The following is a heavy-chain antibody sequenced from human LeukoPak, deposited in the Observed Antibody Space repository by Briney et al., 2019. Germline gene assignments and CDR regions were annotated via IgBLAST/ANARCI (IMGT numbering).Heavy chain of an antibody. V-gene: IGHV4-59*08. CDR3: ARHRAYSYSSPFDI. Sequence: SEPLSLPCSVSGGPSTNYYWSWIRQPPERGLEWIGYINYSGSTNSNASLKSRVTIFVDPSKNQFSLRLSSVTAADTAVYYCARHRAYSYSSPFDIWGQGTMVTVSS. CDR1: GGPSTNYY. D-gene: IGHD5-18*01. CDR2: INYSGST. J-gene: IGHJ3*02.